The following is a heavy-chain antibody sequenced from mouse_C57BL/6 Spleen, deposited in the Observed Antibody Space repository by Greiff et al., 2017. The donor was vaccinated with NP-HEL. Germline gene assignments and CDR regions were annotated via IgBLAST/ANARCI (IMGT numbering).Heavy chain of an antibody. D-gene: IGHD1-1*01. Sequence: EVQGVESGAELVKPGASVKLSCTASGFNIKDYYMHWVKQRTEQGLEWIGRIDPEDGETKYAPKFQGKATITADTSSNTAYLQLSSLTSEDTAVYYCASCFGSSYGYAMDYWGQGTSVTVSS. V-gene: IGHV14-2*01. CDR1: GFNIKDYY. CDR3: ASCFGSSYGYAMDY. J-gene: IGHJ4*01. CDR2: IDPEDGET.